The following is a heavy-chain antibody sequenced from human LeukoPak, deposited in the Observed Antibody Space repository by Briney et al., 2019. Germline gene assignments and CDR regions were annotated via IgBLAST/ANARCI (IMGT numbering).Heavy chain of an antibody. Sequence: SETLSLTCTVSGASNNTYYWSWIRQPPGKGLEWIGYIYYSGTTSYNPSLKTRVTISIDTSKNQFSLKLSSVIAADTAVYYCARVLRPMASQYYFDYWGQGTLVTVSS. D-gene: IGHD3-10*01. CDR1: GASNNTYY. V-gene: IGHV4-59*01. CDR2: IYYSGTT. J-gene: IGHJ4*02. CDR3: ARVLRPMASQYYFDY.